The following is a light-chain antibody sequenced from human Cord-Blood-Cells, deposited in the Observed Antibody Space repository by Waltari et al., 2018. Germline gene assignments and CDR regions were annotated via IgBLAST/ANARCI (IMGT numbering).Light chain of an antibody. CDR1: SSDVGGYNY. CDR2: DVS. Sequence: QSALTQPASVSGSPGQSITISCTGTSSDVGGYNYFSWYQQHPGKAPKLMIYDVSNRPSGVSNRFSGSKSGNTASLTISGLHAEDEADYYCSSYTSSSTWVFGGGTKLTVL. J-gene: IGLJ3*02. V-gene: IGLV2-14*03. CDR3: SSYTSSSTWV.